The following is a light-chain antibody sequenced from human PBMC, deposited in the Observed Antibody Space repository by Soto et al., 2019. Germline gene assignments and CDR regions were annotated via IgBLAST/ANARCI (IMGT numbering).Light chain of an antibody. Sequence: QSALTQPASVSGSPGQSITISCTGTSSDVGGYNYVSWYQQHPGKAPKLMIYDVSNRPSGVSNRFSGSKSGNTASLTISGLQAEDEGDYYCSLYTSSSTVVFGEGTKVTVL. CDR3: SLYTSSSTVV. J-gene: IGLJ2*01. CDR2: DVS. V-gene: IGLV2-14*01. CDR1: SSDVGGYNY.